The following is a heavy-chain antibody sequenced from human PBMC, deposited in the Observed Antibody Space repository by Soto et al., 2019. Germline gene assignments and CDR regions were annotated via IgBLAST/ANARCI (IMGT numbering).Heavy chain of an antibody. Sequence: QVQLVESGGGVVQPGRSLRLSCAASGFTFSSYGMHWVRQAPGKGLEWVAVISYDGSNKYYADSVKGRFTISRDNSKNTLYLQMNSLRAEDTAVYYCAKDMWWVLRGSGSYYNVPVGDGMDVWGQGTTVTVSS. CDR3: AKDMWWVLRGSGSYYNVPVGDGMDV. CDR2: ISYDGSNK. CDR1: GFTFSSYG. V-gene: IGHV3-30*18. D-gene: IGHD3-10*01. J-gene: IGHJ6*02.